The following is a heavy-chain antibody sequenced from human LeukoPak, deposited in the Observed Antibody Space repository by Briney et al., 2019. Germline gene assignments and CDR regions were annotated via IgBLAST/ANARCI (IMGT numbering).Heavy chain of an antibody. Sequence: GGSLRLSCAASGFTFSSYGMHWVRQAPGKGLEWVAVISYDGSNKYYADSVKGRFTISRDNSKNTLYLQMNSLRAEDTAVYYCAKGPLYYFDYWGQGTLVTVSS. CDR2: ISYDGSNK. V-gene: IGHV3-30*18. CDR1: GFTFSSYG. CDR3: AKGPLYYFDY. J-gene: IGHJ4*02.